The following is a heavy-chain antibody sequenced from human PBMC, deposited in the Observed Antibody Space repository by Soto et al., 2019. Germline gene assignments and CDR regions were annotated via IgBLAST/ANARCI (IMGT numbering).Heavy chain of an antibody. CDR1: GDSISSDKW. CDR3: ARGETQQQRDY. CDR2: IYHSGST. J-gene: IGHJ4*02. D-gene: IGHD6-13*01. Sequence: QVQLQEASPGLVKPSGTLSLTCAVSGDSISSDKWWSWIRQPPGKGLQWIGEIYHSGSTKYNPSLKSRVIISVDKAKNQFYLKLSSVTDADTAVYYFARGETQQQRDYWGQGTLVTVSS. V-gene: IGHV4-4*02.